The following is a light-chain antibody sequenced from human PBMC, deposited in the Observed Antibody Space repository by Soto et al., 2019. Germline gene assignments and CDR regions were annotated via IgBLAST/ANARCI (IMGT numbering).Light chain of an antibody. CDR2: EVS. CDR3: SSYAVNNKVV. J-gene: IGLJ2*01. CDR1: SSDVGGYSY. V-gene: IGLV2-14*01. Sequence: QSALTQPASVSGSPGQSITISCTGTSSDVGGYSYVSWYQQHPGKTPKLMIYEVSNRPSGVSHRFSGSKSGNTASLTISGLQTEDEADYYCSSYAVNNKVVFGGGTKLTVL.